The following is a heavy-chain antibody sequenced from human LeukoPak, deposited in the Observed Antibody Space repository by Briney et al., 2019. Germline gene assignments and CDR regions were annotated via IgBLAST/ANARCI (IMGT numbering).Heavy chain of an antibody. J-gene: IGHJ6*02. CDR1: GYTFTSYD. CDR2: MNPNSGNT. D-gene: IGHD6-19*01. CDR3: ARDSVAVFYYYYGMDV. Sequence: ASVKVSCTASGYTFTSYDINWVRQATGQGLEWMGWMNPNSGNTGYAQKFQGRVTMTRNTSISAAYMELSSLRSEDTAVYYCARDSVAVFYYYYGMDVWGQGTTVTVSS. V-gene: IGHV1-8*01.